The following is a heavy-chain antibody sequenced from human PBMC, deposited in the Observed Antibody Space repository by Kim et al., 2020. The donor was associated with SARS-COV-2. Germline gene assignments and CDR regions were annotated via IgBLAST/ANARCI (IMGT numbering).Heavy chain of an antibody. Sequence: SETLSLTCTVSGGSISSVSYYWSWLRQPAGKGLEWIGRIYTSGSTNYNPSLKSRVTISVDTSKNQFSLKLSSVTAADTAVYYCAREDGGSYYYFDYWGQGTLVTVSS. CDR3: AREDGGSYYYFDY. CDR1: GGSISSVSYY. D-gene: IGHD1-26*01. J-gene: IGHJ4*02. CDR2: IYTSGST. V-gene: IGHV4-61*02.